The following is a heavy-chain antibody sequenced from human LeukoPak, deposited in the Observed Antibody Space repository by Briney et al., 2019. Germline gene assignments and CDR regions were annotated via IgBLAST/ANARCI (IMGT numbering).Heavy chain of an antibody. CDR1: GLTFSSYA. V-gene: IGHV3-23*01. D-gene: IGHD6-6*01. J-gene: IGHJ3*02. CDR3: AKERYGSSLESFDI. Sequence: VGSLRLSCAASGLTFSSYAMTWVRQAPGKGLEWVSGINTSGGSTYYADSVKGRFTISRDNSKNKLYLQMNSLRAEDTALYYCAKERYGSSLESFDIWGQGTMVTVSS. CDR2: INTSGGST.